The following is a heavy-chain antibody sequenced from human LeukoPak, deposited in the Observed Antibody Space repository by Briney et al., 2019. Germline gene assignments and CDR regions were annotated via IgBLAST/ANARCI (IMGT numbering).Heavy chain of an antibody. D-gene: IGHD3-10*02. V-gene: IGHV3-21*01. CDR1: GFNVIGND. Sequence: PGGSLRLSCAPSGFNVIGNDMNWVRQAPGKGLEWVSSISSSSSYIYYADSVKGRFTISRDNAKNSLYLQMNSLRAEDTAVYYCARGSVPLFDYWGQGTLVTVSS. CDR2: ISSSSSYI. J-gene: IGHJ4*02. CDR3: ARGSVPLFDY.